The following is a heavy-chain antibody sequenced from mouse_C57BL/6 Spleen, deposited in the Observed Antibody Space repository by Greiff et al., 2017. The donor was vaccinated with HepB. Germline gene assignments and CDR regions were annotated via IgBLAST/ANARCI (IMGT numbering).Heavy chain of an antibody. V-gene: IGHV1-42*01. CDR2: INPSTGGT. Sequence: LVESGPELVKPGASVKISCKASGYSFTGYYMNWVKQSPEKSLEWIGEINPSTGGTTYNQKFKAKATLTVDKSSSTAYMQLKSLTSEDSAVYYCARFGYSNYPWFAYWGQGTLVTVSA. J-gene: IGHJ3*01. CDR1: GYSFTGYY. D-gene: IGHD2-5*01. CDR3: ARFGYSNYPWFAY.